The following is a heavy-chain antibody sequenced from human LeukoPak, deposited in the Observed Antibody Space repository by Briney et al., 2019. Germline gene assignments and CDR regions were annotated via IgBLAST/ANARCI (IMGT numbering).Heavy chain of an antibody. J-gene: IGHJ4*02. Sequence: SETLSLTCTVSGGSISGYYWNWVRQPADKGLEWIGRLYSSGDTYYNPSLKSRLTMSVDTSKNQFSLKLRSVTAADTAVYYCARGSSGSTKRYYFDSWGQGALVTVPS. CDR2: LYSSGDT. V-gene: IGHV4-4*07. CDR3: ARGSSGSTKRYYFDS. D-gene: IGHD6-19*01. CDR1: GGSISGYY.